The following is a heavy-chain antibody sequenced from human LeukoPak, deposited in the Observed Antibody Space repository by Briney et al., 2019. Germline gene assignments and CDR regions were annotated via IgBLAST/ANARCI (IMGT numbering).Heavy chain of an antibody. Sequence: ASVKVSCKASGYTFTSNYIHWVRQAPGQGLEWMGGIIPIFGTANYAQKFQGRVTITADESTSTAYMELSSLRSEDTAVYYCARVRAVVGAVAGLFDLWGRGTLVTVSS. V-gene: IGHV1-69*13. D-gene: IGHD6-19*01. CDR1: GYTFTSNY. J-gene: IGHJ2*01. CDR2: IIPIFGTA. CDR3: ARVRAVVGAVAGLFDL.